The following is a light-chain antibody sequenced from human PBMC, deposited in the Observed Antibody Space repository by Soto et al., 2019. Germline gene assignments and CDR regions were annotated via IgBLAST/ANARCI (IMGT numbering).Light chain of an antibody. Sequence: EVVMTQSPATLSVSPGERATLSCKASQSVGNNLVWYLQKPGQAPRPIIYDATTRATGIPVRFSGSGSGTEFTLTISSLQSEDVGVYYCQQHDNWPPKTFGGGTKVDIK. J-gene: IGKJ4*01. V-gene: IGKV3-15*01. CDR3: QQHDNWPPKT. CDR1: QSVGNN. CDR2: DAT.